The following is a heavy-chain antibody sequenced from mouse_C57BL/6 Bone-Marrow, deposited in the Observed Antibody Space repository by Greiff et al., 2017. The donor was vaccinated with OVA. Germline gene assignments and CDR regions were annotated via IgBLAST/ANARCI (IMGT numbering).Heavy chain of an antibody. CDR3: ARLGPAMDY. J-gene: IGHJ4*01. CDR1: GFTFSSYA. V-gene: IGHV5-4*03. Sequence: EVKLVESGGGLVKPGGSLKLSCAASGFTFSSYAMSWVRQTPEKRLEWVATISDGGSYTYYPDNVKGRFTISRDNAKNNLYLQMSHLKSEDTAMYYCARLGPAMDYWGQGTAVTVAS. D-gene: IGHD4-1*01. CDR2: ISDGGSYT.